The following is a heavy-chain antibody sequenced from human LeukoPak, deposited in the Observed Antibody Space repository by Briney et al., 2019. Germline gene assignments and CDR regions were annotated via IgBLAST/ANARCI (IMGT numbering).Heavy chain of an antibody. J-gene: IGHJ4*02. CDR1: GGSFSGYY. Sequence: SETLSLTCAVYGGSFSGYYWSWIRQPPGKGLEWIGEINHSGSTNYNPSLKSRVTISVDTSKNQFSLRLISVTAADTAVYYCARRTIDSGVDYWGQGTLVTVSS. CDR2: INHSGST. CDR3: ARRTIDSGVDY. D-gene: IGHD1-26*01. V-gene: IGHV4-34*01.